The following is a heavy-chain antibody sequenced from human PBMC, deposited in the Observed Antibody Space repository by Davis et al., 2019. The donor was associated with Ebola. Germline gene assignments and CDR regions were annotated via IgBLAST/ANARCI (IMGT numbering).Heavy chain of an antibody. CDR2: IWYDGSNK. CDR1: GFTVSSNY. D-gene: IGHD2-2*03. Sequence: GESLKISCAASGFTVSSNYMSWVRQAPGKGLEWVAAIWYDGSNKYYADSVKGRFTISRDNSKNTLYLQMNSLRAEDTAVYYCARDGSDYYGMDVWGKGTTVTVSS. J-gene: IGHJ6*04. V-gene: IGHV3-30-3*01. CDR3: ARDGSDYYGMDV.